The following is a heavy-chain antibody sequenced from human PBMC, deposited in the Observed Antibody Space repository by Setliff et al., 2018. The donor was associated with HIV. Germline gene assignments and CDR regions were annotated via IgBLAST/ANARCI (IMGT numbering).Heavy chain of an antibody. Sequence: PGGSLRLSCVASGFGFSNFAMHWVRQAPGKGLEWVSVISYDGSRISYADSVKGRFTISRDNSKNTLFLQINSLRPEDTAVYYCARISVASRYNSDMDVWGKGTTVTVSS. D-gene: IGHD5-12*01. CDR1: GFGFSNFA. CDR3: ARISVASRYNSDMDV. J-gene: IGHJ6*03. V-gene: IGHV3-30*01. CDR2: ISYDGSRI.